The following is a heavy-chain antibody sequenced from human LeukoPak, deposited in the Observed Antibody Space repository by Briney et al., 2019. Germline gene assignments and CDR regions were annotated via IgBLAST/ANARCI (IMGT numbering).Heavy chain of an antibody. Sequence: GGSLRLTCAASGFTFSNYAMNWVRQAPGKGLEWVSTIGSSGGSTYYADSVKGRFTISRDNSKNTLYLQMNSLRAEDTAVYYCAKVFRDGYNYPFDYWGQGTLVTVSS. J-gene: IGHJ4*02. CDR3: AKVFRDGYNYPFDY. CDR2: IGSSGGST. CDR1: GFTFSNYA. V-gene: IGHV3-23*01. D-gene: IGHD5-24*01.